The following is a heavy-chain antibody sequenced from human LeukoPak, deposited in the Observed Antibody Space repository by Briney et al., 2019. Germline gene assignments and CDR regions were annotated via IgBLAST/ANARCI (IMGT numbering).Heavy chain of an antibody. V-gene: IGHV4-34*01. CDR3: ARRSQDFDF. J-gene: IGHJ4*02. Sequence: SETLSLTCAVAGGSFSFYYWIWIRQTPGKGLEWIGEINHSGSSNYNPSLKSRVTISVDTSKNQFSLKLNSVTAADTAVYYCARRSQDFDFWGQGILVTVSA. CDR2: INHSGSS. CDR1: GGSFSFYY.